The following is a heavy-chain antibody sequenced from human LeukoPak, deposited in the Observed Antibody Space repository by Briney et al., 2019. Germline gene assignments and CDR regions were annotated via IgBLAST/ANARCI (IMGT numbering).Heavy chain of an antibody. Sequence: ASVKVSCKASGYTLTDYYMHWVRQAPGQGLEWMGGIIPIFGTANYAQKFQGRVTITADESTSTAYMELSSLRSEDTAVYYCARGLTTLPGAFDYWGQGTLVTVSS. CDR3: ARGLTTLPGAFDY. D-gene: IGHD4-11*01. CDR2: IIPIFGTA. V-gene: IGHV1-69*13. CDR1: GYTLTDYY. J-gene: IGHJ4*02.